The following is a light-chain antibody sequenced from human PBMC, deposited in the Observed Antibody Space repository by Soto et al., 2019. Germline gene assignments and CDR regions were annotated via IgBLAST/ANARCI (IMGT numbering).Light chain of an antibody. V-gene: IGKV3-11*01. J-gene: IGKJ4*01. CDR2: RVS. Sequence: FAWYQQKPGQAPRLLFYRVSNRATGVPPRFSASGSGTDFTLSISSLEPEDFAVYYCQQRFTWPLTFGGGTKVEIK. CDR3: QQRFTWPLT.